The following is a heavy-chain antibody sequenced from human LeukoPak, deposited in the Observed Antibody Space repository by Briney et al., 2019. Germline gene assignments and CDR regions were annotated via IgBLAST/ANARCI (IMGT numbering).Heavy chain of an antibody. CDR1: GYTFTGYY. D-gene: IGHD3-10*01. J-gene: IGHJ6*02. CDR2: INLNSGGT. V-gene: IGHV1-2*02. CDR3: ARGGYTMVRGDYYGMDV. Sequence: GASVKVSCKASGYTFTGYYMHWVRQAPGQGLEWMGWINLNSGGTNYAQKFQGRVTMTRDTSISTAYMELSRLRSDDTAVYYCARGGYTMVRGDYYGMDVWGQGTTVTVSS.